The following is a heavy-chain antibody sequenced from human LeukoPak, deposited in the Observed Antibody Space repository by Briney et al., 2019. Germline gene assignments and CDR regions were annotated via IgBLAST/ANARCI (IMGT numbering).Heavy chain of an antibody. J-gene: IGHJ4*02. Sequence: GGSLRLSCAASGFTFDDYAMHWVRQAPGKGLEWVAFIRYDGSNKYYADSVKGRFTISRDNSKNTLYLQMNSLRAEDTAVYYYAKKEYSSSPSDYWGQGTLVTVSS. D-gene: IGHD6-6*01. CDR3: AKKEYSSSPSDY. CDR1: GFTFDDYA. V-gene: IGHV3-30*02. CDR2: IRYDGSNK.